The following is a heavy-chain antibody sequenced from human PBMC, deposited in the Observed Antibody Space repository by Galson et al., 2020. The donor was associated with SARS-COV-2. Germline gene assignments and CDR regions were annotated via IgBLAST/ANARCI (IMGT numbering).Heavy chain of an antibody. CDR1: GGSISSSSYY. CDR3: ARDQRGYGDYVDY. D-gene: IGHD4-17*01. V-gene: IGHV4-39*07. J-gene: IGHJ4*02. Sequence: SETLSLTCNVSGGSISSSSYYWGWIRQPPGKGLEWIGSIYYSGSTYYNPSIKSRVTISVDTSKNQFSLKLSSVTAADTALYYCARDQRGYGDYVDYWGQGTLVTVSS. CDR2: IYYSGST.